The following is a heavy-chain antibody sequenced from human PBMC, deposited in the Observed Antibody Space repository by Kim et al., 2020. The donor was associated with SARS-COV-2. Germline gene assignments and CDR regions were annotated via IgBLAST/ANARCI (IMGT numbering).Heavy chain of an antibody. D-gene: IGHD2-21*01. Sequence: GGSLRLSCAASGFIFRTFLLHWVRQAPGKGLEWVAVLSDDGTQEYYADSVKGRFTVSRDTSKSTLYLQMNSLRVEDEGLYYCARDKGDGSIPGYDYWGQGTLVTVSS. CDR2: LSDDGTQE. V-gene: IGHV3-30-3*01. CDR1: GFIFRTFL. CDR3: ARDKGDGSIPGYDY. J-gene: IGHJ4*02.